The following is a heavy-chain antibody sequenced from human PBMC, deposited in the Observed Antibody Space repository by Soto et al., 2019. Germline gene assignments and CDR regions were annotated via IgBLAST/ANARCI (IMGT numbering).Heavy chain of an antibody. CDR3: AKDGNSGSYYLFDY. CDR2: ISWDGGTT. V-gene: IGHV3-43*01. CDR1: RFTFDDYI. Sequence: EVQLVESGGVVVQPGGSLRLSCAASRFTFDDYIMHWVRQAPGKGLEWVSLISWDGGTTYYADSVKGRFTISRDNSKNSLYLQMNSLRTEDTALYYCAKDGNSGSYYLFDYWGQGTLVTVSS. J-gene: IGHJ4*02. D-gene: IGHD1-26*01.